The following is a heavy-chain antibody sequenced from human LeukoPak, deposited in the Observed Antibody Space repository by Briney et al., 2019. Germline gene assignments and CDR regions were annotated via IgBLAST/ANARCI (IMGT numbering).Heavy chain of an antibody. J-gene: IGHJ2*01. Sequence: GASVKVSCKASGYTFTSYGISWVRQAPGRGLEGMGWISAYNGNTNYAQKLQGRVTMTTDTSTSTAYMELRSLRSEDTAVYYCARGTGHYDILTGYPNSNFDLWGRGTLVTVSS. CDR3: ARGTGHYDILTGYPNSNFDL. D-gene: IGHD3-9*01. V-gene: IGHV1-18*01. CDR1: GYTFTSYG. CDR2: ISAYNGNT.